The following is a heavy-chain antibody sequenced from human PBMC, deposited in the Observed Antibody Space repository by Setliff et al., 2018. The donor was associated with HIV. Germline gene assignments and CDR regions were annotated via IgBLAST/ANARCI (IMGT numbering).Heavy chain of an antibody. J-gene: IGHJ6*03. Sequence: SVMVSCKASGGSFSNFAINWVRQAPGQGLEWVGGIIPMFGTANYAQKFLGRVTITADASTTTAYMDLSSLRSEDTAVYYCARNSAPPYYTDYYMDVWGRGTTVTVSS. CDR3: ARNSAPPYYTDYYMDV. V-gene: IGHV1-69*13. CDR2: IIPMFGTA. CDR1: GGSFSNFA. D-gene: IGHD2-21*01.